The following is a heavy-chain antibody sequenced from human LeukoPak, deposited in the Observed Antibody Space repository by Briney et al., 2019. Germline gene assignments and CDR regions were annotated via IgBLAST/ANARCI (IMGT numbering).Heavy chain of an antibody. J-gene: IGHJ4*02. V-gene: IGHV4-31*03. Sequence: SETLSLTCTLPGGSIRSGGYSWSSIRQHTGEGLEWIVYIYYSVRNDNNPSLKSRVTISVDTSKNQFSLKLSSVTAADTAVYYCARVVVTTVERRFDYWGKGSQVTVSS. CDR2: IYYSVRN. D-gene: IGHD2-21*02. CDR1: GGSIRSGGYS. CDR3: ARVVVTTVERRFDY.